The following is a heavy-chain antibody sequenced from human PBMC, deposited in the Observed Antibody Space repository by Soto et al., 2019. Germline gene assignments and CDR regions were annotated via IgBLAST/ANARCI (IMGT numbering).Heavy chain of an antibody. V-gene: IGHV1-24*01. CDR2: FDPEDGET. CDR3: AILSHVIAQYSSFYGLVL. D-gene: IGHD2-21*01. CDR1: GYTLTELS. J-gene: IGHJ6*02. Sequence: SVNVACKVSGYTLTELSMHWVRQAPGEGLEWMGGFDPEDGETIYAQQFQGRVTMTEDTSTDTAYMELSSLRSEDTAVYYCAILSHVIAQYSSFYGLVLRG.